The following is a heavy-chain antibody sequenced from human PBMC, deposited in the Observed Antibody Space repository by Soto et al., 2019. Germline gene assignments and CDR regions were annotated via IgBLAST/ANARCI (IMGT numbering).Heavy chain of an antibody. V-gene: IGHV1-24*01. Sequence: ASVKVSCKVSGYTLTVLSMHWARQAPGKGLEWMGGFDPEDGETIYAQKFQGRVTMTEDTSTDTAYMELSSLRSEDTAVYYCATGVVSPNYYGMDVWGQGTTVTVSS. CDR3: ATGVVSPNYYGMDV. CDR2: FDPEDGET. J-gene: IGHJ6*02. D-gene: IGHD3-22*01. CDR1: GYTLTVLS.